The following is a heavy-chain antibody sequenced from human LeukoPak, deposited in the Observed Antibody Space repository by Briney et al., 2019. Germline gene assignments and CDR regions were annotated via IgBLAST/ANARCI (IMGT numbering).Heavy chain of an antibody. D-gene: IGHD1-26*01. V-gene: IGHV3-30*04. CDR1: GFTFSSYV. Sequence: PGGSLRLSCAASGFTFSSYVMHWVRQAPGKGLEWVAIISYDGSNEYYADSVKGRFTISRDNSKNTLYLQMNSLRAEDTAVYYCAIGSGSRDYWGQGTLVTVSS. CDR2: ISYDGSNE. J-gene: IGHJ4*02. CDR3: AIGSGSRDY.